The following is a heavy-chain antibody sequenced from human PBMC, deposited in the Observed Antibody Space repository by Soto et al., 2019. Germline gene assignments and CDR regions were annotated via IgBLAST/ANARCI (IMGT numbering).Heavy chain of an antibody. CDR2: IYYSGRT. CDR3: GRVGPTASVWLGELLGSFDY. CDR1: GGSISSSSYF. Sequence: SETLSLTCTVSGGSISSSSYFWGWIRQPPGKGLEWIGSIYYSGRTYYNPALKSRVTMSVDTSKRQFSLDLSSVTAADTAVYYCGRVGPTASVWLGELLGSFDYWGQGTLVTVSS. V-gene: IGHV4-39*07. D-gene: IGHD3-10*01. J-gene: IGHJ4*02.